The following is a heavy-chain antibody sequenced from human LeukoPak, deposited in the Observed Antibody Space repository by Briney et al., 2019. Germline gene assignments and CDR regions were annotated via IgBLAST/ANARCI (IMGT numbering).Heavy chain of an antibody. CDR2: INPNSGGT. J-gene: IGHJ3*02. D-gene: IGHD6-13*01. CDR3: ARDSSWSDAFDI. Sequence: ASVKVSCKTSGYTFTGYYIYWVRQAPGQGLEWMGWINPNSGGTNSAQNFQDRVTMTRDTSISTAYMELSRLRSDDTAVYYCARDSSWSDAFDIWGQGTMVTVSS. CDR1: GYTFTGYY. V-gene: IGHV1-2*02.